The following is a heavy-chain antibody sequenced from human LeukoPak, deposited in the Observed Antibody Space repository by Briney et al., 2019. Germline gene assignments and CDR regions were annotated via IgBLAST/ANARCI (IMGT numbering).Heavy chain of an antibody. V-gene: IGHV3-23*01. CDR1: GFTFSSYA. CDR3: AKGQDFWSGPPFDY. Sequence: GGSLRLSCAASGFTFSSYAMSWVRQAPGKGLEWVSAISGSGGSTYYADSVKGRFTISRDNSKNTLYLQMNSLRAEDTAVYYCAKGQDFWSGPPFDYWGPGNPGHRLL. J-gene: IGHJ4*02. D-gene: IGHD3-3*01. CDR2: ISGSGGST.